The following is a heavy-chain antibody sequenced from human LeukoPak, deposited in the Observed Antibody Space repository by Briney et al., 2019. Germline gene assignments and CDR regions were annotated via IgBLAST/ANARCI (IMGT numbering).Heavy chain of an antibody. CDR1: GFTFDDYA. Sequence: PGGSLRLSCAASGFTFDDYAMHWVRHAPGEGLGWVSGISWNSGSIGYADSVKGRFTISRDNAKNSLYLQMNSLRAEDTALYYCAKDMSVAGPFDYWGQGTLVTVSS. J-gene: IGHJ4*02. CDR3: AKDMSVAGPFDY. V-gene: IGHV3-9*01. CDR2: ISWNSGSI. D-gene: IGHD6-19*01.